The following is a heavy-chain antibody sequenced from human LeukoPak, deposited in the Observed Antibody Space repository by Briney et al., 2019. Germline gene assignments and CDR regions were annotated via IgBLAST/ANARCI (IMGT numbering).Heavy chain of an antibody. V-gene: IGHV4-59*11. Sequence: PSETLSLTCTVSGDPMNSHYWSWIRQPPGKGLEWIGYIYYSGSTSYNASLRNRVTILVDTSKNQFSLKLSSVTAADTAVYYCAREGVINYDILTGSPGNWFDPWGQGTLVTVSS. J-gene: IGHJ5*02. CDR3: AREGVINYDILTGSPGNWFDP. D-gene: IGHD3-9*01. CDR2: IYYSGST. CDR1: GDPMNSHY.